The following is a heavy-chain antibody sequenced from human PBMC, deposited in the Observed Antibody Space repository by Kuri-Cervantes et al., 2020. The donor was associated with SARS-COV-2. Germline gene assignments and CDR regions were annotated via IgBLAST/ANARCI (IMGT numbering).Heavy chain of an antibody. V-gene: IGHV1-8*01. J-gene: IGHJ4*02. D-gene: IGHD6-6*01. CDR1: GYTFTSYD. CDR2: MNPNSGNT. Sequence: ASVKVSCKASGYTFTSYDINWVRQAPGQGLEWMGWMNPNSGNTGYAQKFQGRVTMTRNISANTAYMELSGLSSEDTAMYYCGRGLVGLASRQGAYWGQGTLVTVSS. CDR3: GRGLVGLASRQGAY.